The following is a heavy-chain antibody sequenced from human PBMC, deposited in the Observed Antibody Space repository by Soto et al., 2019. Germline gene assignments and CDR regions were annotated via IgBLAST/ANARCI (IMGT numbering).Heavy chain of an antibody. J-gene: IGHJ4*02. CDR3: VKMVRGVMDFDY. CDR2: ISSSSSYI. Sequence: GGSLRLSCAASGFTFSSYSMNWVRQAPGRGLEWVSSISSSSSYIYYADSVKGRFTISRDNAKNSLYLQMNSLRAEDTAVYYCVKMVRGVMDFDYWGQGTLVTVSS. V-gene: IGHV3-21*01. D-gene: IGHD3-10*01. CDR1: GFTFSSYS.